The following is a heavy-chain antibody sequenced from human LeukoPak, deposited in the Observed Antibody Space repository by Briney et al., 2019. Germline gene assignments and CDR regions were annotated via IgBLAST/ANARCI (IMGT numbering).Heavy chain of an antibody. CDR3: AREEGLVLDY. J-gene: IGHJ4*02. CDR1: GFTFSSYA. D-gene: IGHD2-8*02. Sequence: PGGSLRLPCAASGFTFSSYAMHWVRQAPGKGLEWVAVISYDGSNKYYADSVKGRFTISRDYSKNTLYLQMNSLRAEDTAVYYCAREEGLVLDYWGQGTLVTVSS. V-gene: IGHV3-30-3*01. CDR2: ISYDGSNK.